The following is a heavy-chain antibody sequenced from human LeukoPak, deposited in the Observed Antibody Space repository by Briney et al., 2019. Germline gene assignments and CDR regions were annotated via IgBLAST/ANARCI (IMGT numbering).Heavy chain of an antibody. Sequence: ASVKDPSIASGYTFTIYGITWVRQAPGQGLEWMGWIRGSNGDTNYAQKLQGRVTMTTDTSTSTAYMELRGLRSDDTAVYYCARAPTTYNNAWGGYWGQGTLVAVSS. CDR1: GYTFTIYG. CDR3: ARAPTTYNNAWGGY. CDR2: IRGSNGDT. J-gene: IGHJ4*02. D-gene: IGHD6-19*01. V-gene: IGHV1-18*01.